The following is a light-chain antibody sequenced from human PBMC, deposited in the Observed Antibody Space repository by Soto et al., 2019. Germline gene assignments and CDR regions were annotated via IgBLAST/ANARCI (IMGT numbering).Light chain of an antibody. J-gene: IGKJ1*01. CDR1: KTISSW. CDR3: KQYETFSGT. Sequence: DVQMTQSTSTLSGSVGARVTITCRASKTISSWLAWYQQKPGEAPKLLIYDGSALPRGVSSRFSGSGSGTKFTLAIASRKPVDFATYCCKQYETFSGTFGTGSKVDIK. CDR2: DGS. V-gene: IGKV1-5*01.